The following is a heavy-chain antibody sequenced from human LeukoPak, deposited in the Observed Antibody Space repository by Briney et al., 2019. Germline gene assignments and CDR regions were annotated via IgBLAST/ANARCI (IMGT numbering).Heavy chain of an antibody. CDR2: IYYSGST. CDR1: GGSISSSSYY. J-gene: IGHJ5*02. CDR3: ARGIPNWFDP. V-gene: IGHV4-61*01. Sequence: SETLSLTCTVSGGSISSSSYYWSWIRQPPGKGLEWIGYIYYSGSTNYNPSLKSRVTISVDTSKNQFSLKLSSVTAADTAVYYCARGIPNWFDPWGQGTLVTVSS.